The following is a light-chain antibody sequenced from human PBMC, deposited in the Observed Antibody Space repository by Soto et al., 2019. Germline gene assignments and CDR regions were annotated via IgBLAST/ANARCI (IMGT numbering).Light chain of an antibody. CDR2: QDS. J-gene: IGLJ2*01. V-gene: IGLV3-1*01. CDR1: KLGDKY. CDR3: QAWDSSNVV. Sequence: SYELTQPPSVSVSPGQTASITCSGDKLGDKYACWYQQKPGQSPVLVIYQDSKRPSGIPERFSGSSSGNTATLTIIGTQAMDEAYYYCQAWDSSNVVFGGGTKLTVL.